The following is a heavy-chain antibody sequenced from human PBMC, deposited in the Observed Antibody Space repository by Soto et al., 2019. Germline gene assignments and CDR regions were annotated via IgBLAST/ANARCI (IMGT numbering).Heavy chain of an antibody. CDR1: GFTFRSYS. Sequence: ESGGGLVQPGGSLRLSCAASGFTFRSYSMNWVRQAPGRGLEWVSYISSSSSTIYYADSVKGRFTISRNNAKNSLYLQMNSLRDEDTAVYYCAGTIQLWDNFDYWGQGTLVTVSS. J-gene: IGHJ4*02. CDR2: ISSSSSTI. V-gene: IGHV3-48*02. D-gene: IGHD5-18*01. CDR3: AGTIQLWDNFDY.